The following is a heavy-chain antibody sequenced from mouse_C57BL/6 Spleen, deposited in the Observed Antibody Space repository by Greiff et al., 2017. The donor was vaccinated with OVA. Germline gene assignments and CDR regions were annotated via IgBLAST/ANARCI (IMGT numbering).Heavy chain of an antibody. D-gene: IGHD1-1*01. J-gene: IGHJ2*01. CDR1: GYTFTGYW. V-gene: IGHV1-9*01. CDR3: VRPFYYDGSRDY. Sequence: QVQLKESGAELMKPGASVKLSCKATGYTFTGYWIEWVKQRPGHGLEWIGEILPGRGSTNYNEKFKGKATFTAVTSSNTAYMQLSRLTTEDSAIYDCVRPFYYDGSRDYWGQGTTLTVSS. CDR2: ILPGRGST.